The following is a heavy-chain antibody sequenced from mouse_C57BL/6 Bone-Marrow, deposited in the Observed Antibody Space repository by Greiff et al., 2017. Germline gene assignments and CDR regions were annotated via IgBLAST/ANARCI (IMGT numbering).Heavy chain of an antibody. CDR2: IDPENGDT. D-gene: IGHD1-1*01. CDR1: GFNIKDDY. J-gene: IGHJ2*01. Sequence: VQLQQSGAELVRPGASVKLSCTASGFNIKDDYMHWVKQRPEQGQEWIGWIDPENGDTEYASKFQGKATITADTSSNTAYLQLSSLTSEDTAVYYCTNLLLRYWGQGTTLTVSS. V-gene: IGHV14-4*01. CDR3: TNLLLRY.